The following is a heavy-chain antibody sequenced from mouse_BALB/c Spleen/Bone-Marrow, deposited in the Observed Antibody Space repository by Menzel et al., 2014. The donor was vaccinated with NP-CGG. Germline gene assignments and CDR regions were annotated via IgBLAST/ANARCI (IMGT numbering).Heavy chain of an antibody. V-gene: IGHV1-14*01. Sequence: VQLQQPGPELVKPGASVKMSCKASGYTFTRYVIHWVRQEPGQGLDWIGYINPYNEGSKYNEKFKGEATLTSDKSSHTAYMELSSLTSDDSAVYYCARERDYGDYFDYWGQGTTLTVSS. CDR2: INPYNEGS. D-gene: IGHD1-1*01. J-gene: IGHJ2*01. CDR3: ARERDYGDYFDY. CDR1: GYTFTRYV.